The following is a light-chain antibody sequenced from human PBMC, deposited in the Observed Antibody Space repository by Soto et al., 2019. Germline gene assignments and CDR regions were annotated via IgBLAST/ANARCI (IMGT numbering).Light chain of an antibody. CDR3: SSYAGSNNLGV. Sequence: QSVLTQPPSASGSPGQSVTISCTGTSSDVGGYNYVSWYQQHPGKAPKLMIYEVSKRPSGVPDRFSGSESGNTASLTVSGLQAEDEADYYCSSYAGSNNLGVFGGGTKLTVL. CDR2: EVS. V-gene: IGLV2-8*01. J-gene: IGLJ2*01. CDR1: SSDVGGYNY.